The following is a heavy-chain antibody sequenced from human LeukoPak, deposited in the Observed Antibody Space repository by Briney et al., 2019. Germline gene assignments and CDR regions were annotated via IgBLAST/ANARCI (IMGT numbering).Heavy chain of an antibody. V-gene: IGHV3-21*01. CDR1: GFTVSTNY. D-gene: IGHD3-22*01. CDR2: ITSSSRHI. CDR3: ARPYYSDTSGYYFINYYDY. Sequence: GGSLRLSCAASGFTVSTNYMSWVRQAPGKGLEWVSSITSSSRHIYYADSVKGRFTISRDNAKNSLFLQMNSLRAEDTAVYYCARPYYSDTSGYYFINYYDYWGQGTVVTVSS. J-gene: IGHJ4*02.